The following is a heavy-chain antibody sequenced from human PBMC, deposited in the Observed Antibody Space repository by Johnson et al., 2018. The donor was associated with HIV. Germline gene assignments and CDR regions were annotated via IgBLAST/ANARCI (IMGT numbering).Heavy chain of an antibody. CDR3: AKVIALAGRPDAFDV. D-gene: IGHD6-19*01. Sequence: VQLVESGGGLVQPGGSLRLSCAASGFTVSSNYMSWVRQAPGKGLEWVSLINTGGSTYYADSVKGRFTISRDNSKKTLHLQMSSLRGDDTAIYYCAKVIALAGRPDAFDVWGRGTVVTVSS. CDR2: INTGGST. CDR1: GFTVSSNY. J-gene: IGHJ3*01. V-gene: IGHV3-66*02.